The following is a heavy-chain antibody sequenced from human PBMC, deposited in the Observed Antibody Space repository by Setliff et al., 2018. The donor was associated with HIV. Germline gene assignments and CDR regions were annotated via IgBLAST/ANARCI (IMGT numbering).Heavy chain of an antibody. CDR2: ISGSGGST. CDR3: ARDSYDSSGYYYLRLGGEYYYGMDV. D-gene: IGHD3-22*01. CDR1: GFTFSSYA. V-gene: IGHV3-23*01. Sequence: PGGSLRLSCAASGFTFSSYAMSWVRQAPGKGLEWVSAISGSGGSTYYADSVKGRFTISRDNSKNTLYLQMNSLRAEDTAVYYCARDSYDSSGYYYLRLGGEYYYGMDVWGQGTTVTVSS. J-gene: IGHJ6*02.